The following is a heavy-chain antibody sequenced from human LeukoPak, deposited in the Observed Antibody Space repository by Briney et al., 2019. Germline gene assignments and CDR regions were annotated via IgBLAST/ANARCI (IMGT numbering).Heavy chain of an antibody. D-gene: IGHD1-26*01. J-gene: IGHJ6*03. V-gene: IGHV4-59*01. CDR3: ARSGSWVGYMDV. Sequence: SETLSLTCTVSGGSISSYYWSWIRQPPGKGLEWIGYIYYSGSTNYNPSLKSRVTISVDTSKSQFSLKLSSVTAADTAVYYCARSGSWVGYMDVWGKGTTVTVSS. CDR1: GGSISSYY. CDR2: IYYSGST.